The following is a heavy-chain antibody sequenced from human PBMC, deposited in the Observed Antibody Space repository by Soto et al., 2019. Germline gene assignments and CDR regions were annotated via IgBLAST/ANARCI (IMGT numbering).Heavy chain of an antibody. J-gene: IGHJ3*02. Sequence: GGSLRLSCAASGFTFSSYSMNWVRQAPGKGLEWVSYISSSSSTIYYADSVKGRFTISRDNAKNSLYLQMNSLRAEDTAVYYCARDGGSGWDDAFDIWGQGTMVT. CDR2: ISSSSSTI. CDR3: ARDGGSGWDDAFDI. D-gene: IGHD6-19*01. V-gene: IGHV3-48*01. CDR1: GFTFSSYS.